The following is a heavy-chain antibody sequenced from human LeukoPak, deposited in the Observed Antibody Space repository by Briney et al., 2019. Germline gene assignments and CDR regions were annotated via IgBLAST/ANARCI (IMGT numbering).Heavy chain of an antibody. J-gene: IGHJ4*02. V-gene: IGHV3-74*01. Sequence: PGGSLRLSCAASGFTFSSHWMHWVRQVPGKGLVWVSRINSAGSGTSYGDSVKGRFTISRDNAKGTLYLQMHSLRVEDTAIYYCIRGPTYFGSWGQGTLVTVSS. CDR3: IRGPTYFGS. CDR2: INSAGSGT. CDR1: GFTFSSHW.